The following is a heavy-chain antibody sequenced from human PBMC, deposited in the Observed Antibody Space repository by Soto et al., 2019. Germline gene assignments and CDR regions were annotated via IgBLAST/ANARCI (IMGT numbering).Heavy chain of an antibody. D-gene: IGHD3-22*01. Sequence: SVKVSCKASGGTFSSYAISWVRQAPGQGLEWMGGIIPIFGTANYAQKFQGRVTITADESTSTAYMELSSLRSEDTAVYYCARSGARSGSQFDYWGQGTLVTVSS. J-gene: IGHJ4*02. V-gene: IGHV1-69*13. CDR3: ARSGARSGSQFDY. CDR2: IIPIFGTA. CDR1: GGTFSSYA.